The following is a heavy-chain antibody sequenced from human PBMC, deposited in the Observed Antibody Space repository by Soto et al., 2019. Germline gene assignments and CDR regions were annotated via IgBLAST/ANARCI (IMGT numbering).Heavy chain of an antibody. Sequence: EVQLVESGGGLVQPGVSLRLSCAASGFTFSLYSMSWVRQAPGKGLEWVSYISRSSTGIHYADSVKGRITISRDDATNSMHLQMNSLRDGDTAVYYCARAVTWGLDVWGQGTTVSISS. V-gene: IGHV3-48*02. J-gene: IGHJ6*02. CDR3: ARAVTWGLDV. CDR2: ISRSSTGI. D-gene: IGHD3-10*01. CDR1: GFTFSLYS.